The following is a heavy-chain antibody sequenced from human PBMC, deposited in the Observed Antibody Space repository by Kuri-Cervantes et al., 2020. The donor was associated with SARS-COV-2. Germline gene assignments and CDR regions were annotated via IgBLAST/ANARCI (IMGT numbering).Heavy chain of an antibody. J-gene: IGHJ5*02. CDR1: GFTFSDYY. D-gene: IGHD2-2*01. CDR2: ISSSSSYT. CDR3: ARETINGYCSSTSCHRWSWFDP. Sequence: GGSLRLSCAASGFTFSDYYMSWIRQAPGKGLEWVSYISSSSSYTNYADSVKGRFTISRDNSRNTLYLQMNSLRAEDPPVYCCARETINGYCSSTSCHRWSWFDPWGQGTLVTVSS. V-gene: IGHV3-11*06.